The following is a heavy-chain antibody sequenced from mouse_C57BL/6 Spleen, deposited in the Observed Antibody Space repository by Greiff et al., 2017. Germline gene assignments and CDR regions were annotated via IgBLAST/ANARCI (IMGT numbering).Heavy chain of an antibody. V-gene: IGHV7-3*01. D-gene: IGHD1-1*02. Sequence: EVQLVESGGGLVQPGGSLSLSCAASGFTFTDYYMSWVRQPPGKALEWLGFIRNKANGYTTEYSASVKGRFTISRDNSQSILYLQMNALRAEDSATYYCARSEGSHFDYWGQGTTLTVSS. CDR2: IRNKANGYTT. CDR3: ARSEGSHFDY. CDR1: GFTFTDYY. J-gene: IGHJ2*01.